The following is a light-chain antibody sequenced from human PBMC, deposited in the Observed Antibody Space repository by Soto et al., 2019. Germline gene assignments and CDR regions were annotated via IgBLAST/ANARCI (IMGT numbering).Light chain of an antibody. CDR2: DAS. V-gene: IGKV1-5*01. Sequence: DIQMTQSPSTLPASVGDRVTITCRASESISSWLAWYQQKPGKAPKLLIYDASSLESGVPSKFSGSGSGTDCTLTISSLQPDDFATYYCQQYNSYPWSFGQGTKVEIK. CDR3: QQYNSYPWS. CDR1: ESISSW. J-gene: IGKJ1*01.